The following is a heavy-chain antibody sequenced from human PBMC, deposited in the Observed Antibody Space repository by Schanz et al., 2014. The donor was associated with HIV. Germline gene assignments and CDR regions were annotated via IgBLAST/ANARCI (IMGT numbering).Heavy chain of an antibody. CDR1: GYSISRGGYY. Sequence: QVQLQESGPGLVKPSQTLSLTCSVSGYSISRGGYYWSWIRQHPGKGLEWIGYIYHSGSTNYNPSLKSRVTMSVDTSKNQFSLKLTSATAADTAVYYCASLDYYDSGTYSFDYWGQGTLVTVSS. J-gene: IGHJ4*02. CDR2: IYHSGST. D-gene: IGHD3-10*01. V-gene: IGHV4-30-4*08. CDR3: ASLDYYDSGTYSFDY.